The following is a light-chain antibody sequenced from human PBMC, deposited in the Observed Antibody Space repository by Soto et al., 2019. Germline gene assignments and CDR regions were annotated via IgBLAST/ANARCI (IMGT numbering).Light chain of an antibody. CDR2: DAS. CDR1: QSVSSY. J-gene: IGKJ2*01. V-gene: IGKV3-11*01. Sequence: EIVLTQSPATLSLSPGERATLSCRASQSVSSYLAWYQQKPGQAPRLLIYDASNRATGIPARFSGSGSGTDFTLTISSLEPEDFAVYYCKQRRKWPPGYTFGQRTKLEIK. CDR3: KQRRKWPPGYT.